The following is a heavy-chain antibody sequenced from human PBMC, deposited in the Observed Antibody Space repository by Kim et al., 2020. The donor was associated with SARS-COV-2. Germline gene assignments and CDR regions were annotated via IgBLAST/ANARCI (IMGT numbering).Heavy chain of an antibody. D-gene: IGHD6-19*01. V-gene: IGHV3-30*07. Sequence: GRFTIPRDNSKKTLYLQMNSLRAEDTAVYYCARDPPSGWYPLAYYYYGMDVWGQGTTVTVSS. CDR3: ARDPPSGWYPLAYYYYGMDV. J-gene: IGHJ6*02.